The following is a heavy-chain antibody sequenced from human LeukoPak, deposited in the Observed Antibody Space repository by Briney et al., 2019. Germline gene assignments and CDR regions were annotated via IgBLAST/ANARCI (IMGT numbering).Heavy chain of an antibody. Sequence: PGESLKISCKGSGYSFTSYWIGWVRQMPGKGLEWTGIIYPGDSDTRYSPSFQGQVTISADKSISTAYLQWSSLKASDTAMYYCARLLLWFGELPYGMDVWGKGTTVTVSS. CDR2: IYPGDSDT. J-gene: IGHJ6*04. CDR1: GYSFTSYW. D-gene: IGHD3-10*01. V-gene: IGHV5-51*01. CDR3: ARLLLWFGELPYGMDV.